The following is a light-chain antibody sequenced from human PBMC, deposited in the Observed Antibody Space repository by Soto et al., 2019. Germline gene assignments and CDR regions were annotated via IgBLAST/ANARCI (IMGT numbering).Light chain of an antibody. J-gene: IGKJ1*01. CDR3: QQYENYWT. V-gene: IGKV1-27*01. Sequence: DIQMTQSPSSLSASVGDRVTITCRASQGISNYLAWYQQKPGKVPKLLIYAASTLQSGVPSRFSGSGSGTDFTLTISNLQPDDCATYYCQQYENYWTFGQGTKVDIK. CDR1: QGISNY. CDR2: AAS.